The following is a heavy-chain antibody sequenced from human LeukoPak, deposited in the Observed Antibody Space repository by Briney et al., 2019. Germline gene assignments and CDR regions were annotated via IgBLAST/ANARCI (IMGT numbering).Heavy chain of an antibody. CDR1: GFTFSNYG. CDR2: ISYDGSNK. J-gene: IGHJ6*02. CDR3: AVGGYCGGDCYPGGLGDYYYGMDV. D-gene: IGHD2-21*02. Sequence: PGRSLRLSCAASGFTFSNYGMYWVRQAPGKGLEWVAVISYDGSNKYYADSVKGRFTISRDNSKNTLYLQMNSLRAEDTAVYYCAVGGYCGGDCYPGGLGDYYYGMDVWGQGTTVTVSS. V-gene: IGHV3-30*03.